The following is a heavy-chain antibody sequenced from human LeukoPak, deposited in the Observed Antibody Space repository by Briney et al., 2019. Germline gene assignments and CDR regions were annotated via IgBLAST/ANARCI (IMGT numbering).Heavy chain of an antibody. CDR1: GGTFSSYA. CDR2: IIPIFGTA. Sequence: ASVKVSCKASGGTFSSYAISWVRQAPGQGLEWMGGIIPIFGTANYAQKFQGRVTITADKSTSTAYMELSSLRSEDTAVYYCARVGPGTRYMDVWGQGTLVTVSS. J-gene: IGHJ4*02. D-gene: IGHD1-1*01. V-gene: IGHV1-69*06. CDR3: ARVGPGTRYMDV.